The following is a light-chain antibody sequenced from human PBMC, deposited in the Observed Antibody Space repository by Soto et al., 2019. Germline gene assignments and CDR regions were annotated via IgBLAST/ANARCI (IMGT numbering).Light chain of an antibody. CDR1: SSNIGAGYD. V-gene: IGLV1-40*01. J-gene: IGLJ1*01. CDR2: GNS. Sequence: QSVLTHPPSVSGAPGQRVTISCTGSSSNIGAGYDVHWYQHRPETAPKLLIYGNSNRPSGVPDRFSGSKSGTSASLAITGLQAEDEADYYCQSYDSSLRGFYVFGTGTKVTVL. CDR3: QSYDSSLRGFYV.